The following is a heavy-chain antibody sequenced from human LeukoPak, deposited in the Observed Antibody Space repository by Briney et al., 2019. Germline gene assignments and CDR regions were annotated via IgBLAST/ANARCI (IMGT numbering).Heavy chain of an antibody. D-gene: IGHD3-16*01. CDR2: VSYMRTT. Sequence: KASETLSLTCTVSGGSINNYYWTWVRQPPGKGLEWIGYVSYMRTTNYNPSLKSRVTISIDTSGKQFSLKLSSVTAADTAVYYCARHGAYYDYVWGSYSANHYYYGMDVWGQGTTVTVSS. J-gene: IGHJ6*02. V-gene: IGHV4-59*08. CDR3: ARHGAYYDYVWGSYSANHYYYGMDV. CDR1: GGSINNYY.